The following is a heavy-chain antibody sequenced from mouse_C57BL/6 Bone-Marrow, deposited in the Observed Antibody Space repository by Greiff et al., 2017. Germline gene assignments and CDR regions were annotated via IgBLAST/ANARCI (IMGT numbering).Heavy chain of an antibody. V-gene: IGHV7-1*01. CDR2: SRNKANDYTT. CDR1: GFTFSDFY. D-gene: IGHD1-1*01. CDR3: ARDVYYYGSSSYWYFDV. Sequence: EVQGVESGGGLVQSGRSLRLSCATSGFTFSDFYMEWVRQAPGKGLEWIAASRNKANDYTTEYSASVKGRFIVSRDTSQSILYLQMNALRAEDTAIYYCARDVYYYGSSSYWYFDVWGTGTTVTVSS. J-gene: IGHJ1*03.